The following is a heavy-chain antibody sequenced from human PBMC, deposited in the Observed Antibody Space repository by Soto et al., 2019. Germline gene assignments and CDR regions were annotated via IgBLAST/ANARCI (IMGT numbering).Heavy chain of an antibody. Sequence: QVQLVESGGGLVKPGGSLRLSCAVSGFTFSDYDMTWIRQAPGKGLEWVSYISSSTSHTNYADSVKGPFTISRDNAKNSMFLQTKSLRAEATAVYYGARGRVGAANYFDFWRQATLVTVA. J-gene: IGHJ4*02. CDR1: GFTFSDYD. D-gene: IGHD2-15*01. CDR2: ISSSTSHT. CDR3: ARGRVGAANYFDF. V-gene: IGHV3-11*05.